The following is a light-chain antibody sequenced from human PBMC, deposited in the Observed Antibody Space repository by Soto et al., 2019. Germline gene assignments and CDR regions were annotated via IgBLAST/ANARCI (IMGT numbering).Light chain of an antibody. CDR2: DAS. CDR3: QQYDNLPPYS. J-gene: IGKJ2*01. CDR1: QDISNY. Sequence: DIQMTQSPSSLSASVGDRVTITCQASQDISNYLNWYQQKPGKAPKLLIYDASNLETGVPSRFSGSGSGTDITFTTSRLQKEDSSTYYCQQYDNLPPYSFGQGTQLEIK. V-gene: IGKV1-33*01.